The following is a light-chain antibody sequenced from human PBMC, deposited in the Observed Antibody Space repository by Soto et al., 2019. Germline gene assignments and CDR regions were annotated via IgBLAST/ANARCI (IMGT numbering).Light chain of an antibody. CDR2: DVR. J-gene: IGLJ2*01. V-gene: IGLV2-14*01. CDR3: SSYTSSSTVV. Sequence: QSVLTQPASVSGSPGQSITISCTGTSSDVGGYNHVSWYQQNPGKAPKLMIYDVRYRPSGVSHRFSASKSGNTASLTISGLQAADEADYYCSSYTSSSTVVFGGGTKVTVL. CDR1: SSDVGGYNH.